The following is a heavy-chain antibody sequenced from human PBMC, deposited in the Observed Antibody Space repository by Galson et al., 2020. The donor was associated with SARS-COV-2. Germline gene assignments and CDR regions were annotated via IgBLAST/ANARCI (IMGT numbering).Heavy chain of an antibody. CDR1: GVSFSGYY. CDR2: INSSGST. J-gene: IGHJ4*02. V-gene: IGHV4-34*01. D-gene: IGHD2-21*02. Sequence: SETLSLTCAVYGVSFSGYYWSWIRQPPGKGLEWIGEINSSGSTNYNPSPKSRVTISVDTSTNHSPLKLSSVTAADTAVHYYASEENFFRVVTAARMCYFDYWGRGTLATVSS. CDR3: ASEENFFRVVTAARMCYFDY.